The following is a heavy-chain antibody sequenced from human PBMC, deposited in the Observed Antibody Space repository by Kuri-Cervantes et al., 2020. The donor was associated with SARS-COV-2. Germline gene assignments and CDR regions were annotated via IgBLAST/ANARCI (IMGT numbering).Heavy chain of an antibody. Sequence: SETLSLTPTVSGGSISDYYWSWIRQPPGKGLEWLGDIYYTGSTSYNPSLKSRVAISVDTSKNQFSLKLTSVTAADTAVYYCARDCSTADCKTFGYYWGRGTLVTVSS. V-gene: IGHV4-59*01. D-gene: IGHD2-2*01. CDR3: ARDCSTADCKTFGYY. CDR1: GGSISDYY. J-gene: IGHJ4*02. CDR2: IYYTGST.